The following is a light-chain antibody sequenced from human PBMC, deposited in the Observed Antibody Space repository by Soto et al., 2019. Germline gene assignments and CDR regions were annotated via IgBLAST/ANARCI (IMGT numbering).Light chain of an antibody. CDR1: QSISSY. CDR3: QQSYSTPRK. V-gene: IGKV1-39*01. Sequence: DIQKTGAPCSLYESVRDRVTITCRASQSISSYLKWYQQKPGKAPKVLIYAASSLQSGVPSRFSGSGSGTDFTLTISSLQPEDFATYYCQQSYSTPRKFGQATKVDI. CDR2: AAS. J-gene: IGKJ1*01.